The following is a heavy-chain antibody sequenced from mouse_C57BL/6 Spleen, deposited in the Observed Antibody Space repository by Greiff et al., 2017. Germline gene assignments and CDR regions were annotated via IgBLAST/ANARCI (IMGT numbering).Heavy chain of an antibody. CDR1: GYAFSSSW. V-gene: IGHV1-82*01. CDR2: IYPGDGDT. CDR3: AREDGYYVFLYYAMDY. J-gene: IGHJ4*01. D-gene: IGHD2-3*01. Sequence: QVQLQQSGPELVKPGASVKISCKASGYAFSSSWMNWVKQTPGKGLEWIGRIYPGDGDTNYNGKFKGKATLTADKSSSTAYMQLSSLTSEDSAVYFCAREDGYYVFLYYAMDYWGQGTSVTVSS.